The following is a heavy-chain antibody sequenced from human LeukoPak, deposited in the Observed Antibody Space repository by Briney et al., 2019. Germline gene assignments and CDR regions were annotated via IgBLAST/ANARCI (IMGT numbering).Heavy chain of an antibody. J-gene: IGHJ4*02. D-gene: IGHD1-1*01. Sequence: GASVKVSCKASGYTFTGYYMHWVRQAPGQGLEWMGWINPNSGGTNYAQKFQGRVTMTRDTSISTAYMELSRLRSDDTAVYYCARVPDNWNVPFDYWGQGTLVTVSS. CDR2: INPNSGGT. CDR3: ARVPDNWNVPFDY. V-gene: IGHV1-2*02. CDR1: GYTFTGYY.